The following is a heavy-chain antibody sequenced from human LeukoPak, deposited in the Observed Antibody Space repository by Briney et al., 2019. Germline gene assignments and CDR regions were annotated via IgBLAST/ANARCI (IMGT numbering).Heavy chain of an antibody. V-gene: IGHV3-9*01. CDR3: ATQGTGEY. D-gene: IGHD3-16*01. CDR1: GFRFDDYA. Sequence: GRSLGLSCAASGFRFDDYAMHWVRHVPGKGLEWVAGITWNSATKTYAASVRGRFTVSRDNAKNSLYLQMTGLTIEDTAVYHCATQGTGEYWGQGALVTVSS. CDR2: ITWNSATK. J-gene: IGHJ4*02.